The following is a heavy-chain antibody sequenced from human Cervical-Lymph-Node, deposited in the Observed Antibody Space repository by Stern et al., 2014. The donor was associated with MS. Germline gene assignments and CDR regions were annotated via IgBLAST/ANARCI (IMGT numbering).Heavy chain of an antibody. CDR1: GGSITTGDHY. D-gene: IGHD6-19*01. Sequence: QVQLQESGPGLVQPSQTLSLTCTVSGGSITTGDHYWTWIRQRPGKGLEWIGYIHYSGSTHDTPSHKSRVSSSIVTSEKQFSLRLTSVTAADTGIYYCARDLGIAEAGFYYGVDVWGQGTTVTVSS. V-gene: IGHV4-31*03. CDR2: IHYSGST. J-gene: IGHJ6*02. CDR3: ARDLGIAEAGFYYGVDV.